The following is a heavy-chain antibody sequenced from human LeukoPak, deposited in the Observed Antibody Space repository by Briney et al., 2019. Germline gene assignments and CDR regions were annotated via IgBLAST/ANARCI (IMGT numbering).Heavy chain of an antibody. CDR3: ASCLHTAHMPTPNGLYWYFDL. CDR1: GGTISCNY. J-gene: IGHJ2*01. CDR2: INTSGST. D-gene: IGHD5-18*01. Sequence: SETLSRTCTVYGGTISCNYWSWLRQPPGKGLEWIGHINTSGSTNYNPSLNSLVTISVDTSNNPLCLQLSSVTAADTAVNYCASCLHTAHMPTPNGLYWYFDLWGRGTLVTVSS. V-gene: IGHV4-4*07.